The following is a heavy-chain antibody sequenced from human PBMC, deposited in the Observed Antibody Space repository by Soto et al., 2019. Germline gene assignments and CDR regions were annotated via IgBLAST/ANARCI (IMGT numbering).Heavy chain of an antibody. CDR3: ARVSQLYSGYDWGNYYFDY. J-gene: IGHJ4*02. V-gene: IGHV3-11*05. CDR2: ISSTSTYT. Sequence: SGGSLRLSCAASGFSFSDYYMSWIRQVPGKGLEWISYISSTSTYTDYADSVMGRFTISRDNAKNSLYLQMNGLRAEDTAVYFCARVSQLYSGYDWGNYYFDYWGQGT. CDR1: GFSFSDYY. D-gene: IGHD5-12*01.